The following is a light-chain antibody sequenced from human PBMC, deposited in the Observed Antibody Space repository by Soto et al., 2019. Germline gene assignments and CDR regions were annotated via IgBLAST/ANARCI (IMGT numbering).Light chain of an antibody. V-gene: IGKV1-5*01. CDR3: QQYNSFSLFT. CDR1: QNIDSR. J-gene: IGKJ3*01. CDR2: DAS. Sequence: DIQMAQSPSTLSASVGDRVTITCRASQNIDSRLAWYQQKPGKAPNLLVYDASTLERGVTSTFSGSGSGTDFTLTISSLQPEDFATYYCQQYNSFSLFTFGPGTKVETK.